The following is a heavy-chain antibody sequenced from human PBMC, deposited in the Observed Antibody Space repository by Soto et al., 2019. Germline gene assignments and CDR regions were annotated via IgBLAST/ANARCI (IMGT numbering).Heavy chain of an antibody. J-gene: IGHJ4*02. CDR2: IGPESGAT. CDR3: GRGRSGQIVVFY. V-gene: IGHV1-2*02. D-gene: IGHD1-26*01. CDR1: GYTFTGHY. Sequence: ASVKVSCKASGYTFTGHYIHWVRQAPEQGPEWMGEIGPESGATRYAQRFQGRVTMTRDMSITTVYMELNNLGPDDTAVYYCGRGRSGQIVVFYWGQGTPVTVSS.